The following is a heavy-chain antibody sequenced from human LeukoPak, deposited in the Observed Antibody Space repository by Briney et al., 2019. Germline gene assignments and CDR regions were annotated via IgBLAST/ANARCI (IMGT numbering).Heavy chain of an antibody. V-gene: IGHV3-48*01. Sequence: PGGSLRLSCAASGFTFSSYSMNWVRQAPGKGLEWVSYISSSSSTIYYADSVKGRFTISRDNAKNSLYLQMNSLRAEDTAVYYCARRTVTTGPPYYYYYYYMDVRGKGTTVTVSS. D-gene: IGHD4-17*01. J-gene: IGHJ6*03. CDR2: ISSSSSTI. CDR3: ARRTVTTGPPYYYYYYYMDV. CDR1: GFTFSSYS.